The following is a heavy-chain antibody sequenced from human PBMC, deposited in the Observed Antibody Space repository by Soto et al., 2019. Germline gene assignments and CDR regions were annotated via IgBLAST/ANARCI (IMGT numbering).Heavy chain of an antibody. CDR3: ARDYN. V-gene: IGHV3-7*01. J-gene: IGHJ4*02. CDR1: GFTFSRYW. CDR2: INQDGSEK. Sequence: SGGSLRLSCAASGFTFSRYWMSWVRQAPGKGLEWVANINQDGSEKSYVDSVKGRFTISRDNAKNSLYLQMNSLRAEDTAVYYCARDYNWGQGTLVTVSS.